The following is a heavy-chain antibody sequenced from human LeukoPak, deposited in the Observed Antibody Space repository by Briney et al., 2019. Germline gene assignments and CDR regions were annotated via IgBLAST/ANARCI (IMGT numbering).Heavy chain of an antibody. CDR3: ARDSSGLLIDY. D-gene: IGHD6-19*01. J-gene: IGHJ4*02. Sequence: ASVKVSCKASGNTFTDYYMHWVRQAPGQGLEWMGWINPYSGGTNYAQKFQGRVTMTRDTSISTAYMDLSSLRSDDTALYYCARDSSGLLIDYWGQGTLVTVSS. CDR1: GNTFTDYY. CDR2: INPYSGGT. V-gene: IGHV1-2*02.